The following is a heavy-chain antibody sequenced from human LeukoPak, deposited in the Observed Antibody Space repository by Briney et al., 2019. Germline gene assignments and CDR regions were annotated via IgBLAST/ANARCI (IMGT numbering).Heavy chain of an antibody. J-gene: IGHJ4*02. D-gene: IGHD5-12*01. CDR2: IDPSDSYT. CDR1: GYSFTSYW. CDR3: ARPEYGGYPF. Sequence: GESLRICCNGSGYSFTSYWNSWVRQMPRKGLEWMGRIDPSDSYTNYSPSFQGHVTISADKSISTAYLQWSSLKASDTAMYYCARPEYGGYPFWGQGTLVTVSS. V-gene: IGHV5-10-1*01.